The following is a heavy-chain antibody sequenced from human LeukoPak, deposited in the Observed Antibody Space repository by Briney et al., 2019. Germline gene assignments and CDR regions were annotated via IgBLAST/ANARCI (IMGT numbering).Heavy chain of an antibody. CDR2: IYYSGST. CDR1: GGSISSSSYY. D-gene: IGHD6-19*01. V-gene: IGHV4-39*07. J-gene: IGHJ4*02. Sequence: ASETLSLTCTVSGGSISSSSYYWGWIRQPPGTGLEWIGSIYYSGSTYYNPSLKSRVTISLDTSKNQFSLKLNSVTAADTAVYYCARPGFRSSGWQRIWYYFDYWGQGTLVTVSS. CDR3: ARPGFRSSGWQRIWYYFDY.